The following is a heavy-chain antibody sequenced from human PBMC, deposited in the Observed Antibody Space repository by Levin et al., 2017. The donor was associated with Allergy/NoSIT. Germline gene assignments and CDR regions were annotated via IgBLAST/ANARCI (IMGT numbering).Heavy chain of an antibody. CDR1: GGSFSTYY. D-gene: IGHD6-13*01. V-gene: IGHV4-34*01. CDR3: ATYSNIWYSPNAFDI. Sequence: PSETLSLTCAVYGGSFSTYYWSWIRQPPGKGLEWIGEINHGGSTNYNPSLESRVTISVDTSKNQFSLKMSSVTAADTAVYYCATYSNIWYSPNAFDIWGQGTMVTVSS. J-gene: IGHJ3*02. CDR2: INHGGST.